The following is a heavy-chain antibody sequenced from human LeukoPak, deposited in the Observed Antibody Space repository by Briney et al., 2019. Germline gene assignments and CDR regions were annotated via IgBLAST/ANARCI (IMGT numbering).Heavy chain of an antibody. CDR3: ARDIRHDETDY. D-gene: IGHD1-1*01. CDR2: IWYDGSNK. V-gene: IGHV3-33*08. CDR1: GFTFSSYG. Sequence: GGSLRLSCAASGFTFSSYGMHWVRQAPGKGLEWVAVIWYDGSNKYYADSVKGRFTISRDNSKNTLYLQMNSLRAEDTAVYYCARDIRHDETDYWGQGTLVTVSS. J-gene: IGHJ4*02.